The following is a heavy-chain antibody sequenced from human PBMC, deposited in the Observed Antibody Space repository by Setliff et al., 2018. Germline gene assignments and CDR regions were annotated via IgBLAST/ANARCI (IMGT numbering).Heavy chain of an antibody. CDR2: IYPGSADT. V-gene: IGHV5-51*01. CDR1: GYSFTDYW. D-gene: IGHD2-21*01. Sequence: GESLKISCKGSGYSFTDYWIAWVRQTPGKGLEWMGTIYPGSADTRYSPSFQGQVTISTDTSINTAFLQWNNLKASDTAVYYCARRGERFFNWFDPRGQGTLVTVSS. J-gene: IGHJ5*02. CDR3: ARRGERFFNWFDP.